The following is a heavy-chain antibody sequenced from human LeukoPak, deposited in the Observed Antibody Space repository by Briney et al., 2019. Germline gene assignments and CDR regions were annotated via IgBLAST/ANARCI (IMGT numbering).Heavy chain of an antibody. CDR2: IYTSGST. CDR1: GGSISSYY. V-gene: IGHV4-4*09. Sequence: SETLSLTCTVSGGSISSYYWSWIRQPPGKGLEWIGYIYTSGSTNYNPSLKSRVTISVDTSKNQFSLKLSSVTAADTAVYYCARRASHGHRAFDIWGQGTMATVSS. CDR3: ARRASHGHRAFDI. J-gene: IGHJ3*02. D-gene: IGHD2-2*01.